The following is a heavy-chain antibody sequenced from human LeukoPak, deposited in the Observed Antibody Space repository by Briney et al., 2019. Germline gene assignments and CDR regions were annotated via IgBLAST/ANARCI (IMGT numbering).Heavy chain of an antibody. CDR3: ARDVDTSMAYYFDC. CDR1: GYTFTSYG. V-gene: IGHV1-18*01. CDR2: ISAYNGNT. D-gene: IGHD5-18*01. Sequence: ASVKVSCKASGYTFTSYGISWVRQAPGQGLEWMGWISAYNGNTNYAQRVQGRVTMTTDTSTSTAYMELRSVRSDDTAVYYCARDVDTSMAYYFDCWGQGTLVTVSS. J-gene: IGHJ4*02.